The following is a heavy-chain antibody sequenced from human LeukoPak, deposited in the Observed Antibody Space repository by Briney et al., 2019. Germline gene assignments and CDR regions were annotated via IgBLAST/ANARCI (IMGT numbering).Heavy chain of an antibody. D-gene: IGHD2-8*01. CDR3: AREAMVRFDY. CDR1: GGSISSYY. CDR2: IYYSGST. Sequence: SETLSLTCTVSGGSISSYYWSWIRQPPGKGLEWIGYIYYSGSTNYNPSLKSRVTISVDTSKNQFSLKLSSVTAADTAVYYCAREAMVRFDYWGQGTLVTVSS. V-gene: IGHV4-59*01. J-gene: IGHJ4*02.